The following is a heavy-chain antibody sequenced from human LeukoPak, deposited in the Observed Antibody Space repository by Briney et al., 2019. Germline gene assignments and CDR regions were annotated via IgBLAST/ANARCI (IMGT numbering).Heavy chain of an antibody. CDR1: GGSISSYY. D-gene: IGHD5-18*01. J-gene: IGHJ4*02. Sequence: SETLSLTCTVSGGSISSYYWSWIRQPPGKGQEWIGNVHYSGTANYNPSLESRAAIFVATSKNQFSLNLTSVVAADTAIYYCARVDWGYSSFDYWGQGTPVTVSS. CDR3: ARVDWGYSSFDY. V-gene: IGHV4-59*01. CDR2: VHYSGTA.